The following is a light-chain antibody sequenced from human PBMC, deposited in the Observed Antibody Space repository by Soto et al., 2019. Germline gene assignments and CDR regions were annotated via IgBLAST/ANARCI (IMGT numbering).Light chain of an antibody. CDR3: QSYDSSLSGHYV. CDR2: GNS. Sequence: QSVLTQPPSVSGAPGQRVTISCTGSSSNIGAGYDVHWYQQLPGTAPKVLIYGNSNRPSGVPDRFSGSKSGTSASLAITGLQAEYEADYYCQSYDSSLSGHYVFGTGTKLTVL. J-gene: IGLJ1*01. V-gene: IGLV1-40*01. CDR1: SSNIGAGYD.